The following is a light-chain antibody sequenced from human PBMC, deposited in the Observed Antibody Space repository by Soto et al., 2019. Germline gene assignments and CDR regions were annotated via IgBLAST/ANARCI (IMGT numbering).Light chain of an antibody. V-gene: IGLV2-14*01. Sequence: QSALTQPASVSVSPGQSITISCTGTSSDVGGYNYVSWYQQHPGKAPKLMIYEVSNRPAGVSDRFSGSKSVNTASLTISGFQSENEADYYCGSYTSSRIYVFGAGTKVTVL. J-gene: IGLJ1*01. CDR2: EVS. CDR3: GSYTSSRIYV. CDR1: SSDVGGYNY.